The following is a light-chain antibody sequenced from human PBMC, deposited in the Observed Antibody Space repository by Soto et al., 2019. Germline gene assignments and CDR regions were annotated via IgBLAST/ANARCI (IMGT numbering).Light chain of an antibody. V-gene: IGLV1-44*01. Sequence: QSLLTHPPSASGTPGQRVTISCSGDISNIGTNSVHWYQHLPGTAPKLVIYADSQRPSGVPDRFSGSKSGTSASLAISGLQSEDDADYLCAAWDDNLNGPLFGTGTKVTVL. CDR2: ADS. J-gene: IGLJ1*01. CDR1: ISNIGTNS. CDR3: AAWDDNLNGPL.